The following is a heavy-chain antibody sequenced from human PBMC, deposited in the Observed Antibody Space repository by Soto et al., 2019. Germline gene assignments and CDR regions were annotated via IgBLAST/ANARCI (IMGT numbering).Heavy chain of an antibody. Sequence: EVQLVESGGGLVQPGGSLRLSCAASGFTFSSYAMHWVRQAPGKGLEYVSAISSSGGSTYYANSVKGRFTISRDNSKNTLYLQMGRLRAEAMAVYYCAIRDGYNFGYWGQGTLVTVSS. J-gene: IGHJ4*02. D-gene: IGHD5-12*01. CDR1: GFTFSSYA. V-gene: IGHV3-64*01. CDR3: AIRDGYNFGY. CDR2: ISSSGGST.